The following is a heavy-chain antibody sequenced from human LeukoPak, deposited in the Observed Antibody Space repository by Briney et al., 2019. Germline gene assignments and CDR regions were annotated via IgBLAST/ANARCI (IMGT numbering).Heavy chain of an antibody. D-gene: IGHD3-16*02. CDR1: GGPFSGYY. J-gene: IGHJ4*02. Sequence: SETLSLTCAVYGGPFSGYYWSWIRQPPGKGLEWIGEINHSGSTNYNPSLKSRVTISADTSKNQFSLKLSSVTAADTAVYYCARVFVRYVWGSHRYPFDYWGQGTLVTVSS. V-gene: IGHV4-34*01. CDR2: INHSGST. CDR3: ARVFVRYVWGSHRYPFDY.